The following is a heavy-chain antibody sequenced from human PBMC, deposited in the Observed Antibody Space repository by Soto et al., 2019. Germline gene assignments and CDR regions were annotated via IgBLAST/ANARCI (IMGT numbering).Heavy chain of an antibody. J-gene: IGHJ6*04. Sequence: EVQLVESGGGLVQPGGSLRLSCAASGFTVSSSYMSWVRQAPGKGLEWVSVLYSGGSTSYADSVKGRFTISRHNSKNTLYLQMNSLRADDTAVYYCASDAKTLSTALDVWGRGTTVTVSS. CDR2: LYSGGST. V-gene: IGHV3-53*04. CDR3: ASDAKTLSTALDV. CDR1: GFTVSSSY.